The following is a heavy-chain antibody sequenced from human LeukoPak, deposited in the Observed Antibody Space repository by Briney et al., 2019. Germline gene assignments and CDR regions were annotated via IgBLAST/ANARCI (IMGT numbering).Heavy chain of an antibody. D-gene: IGHD3-10*01. Sequence: PSETLSLTCTVSGGSISSYYWSWIRQPAGKGLEWIGRIYTSGSTNYNPSLKSRVTISVYTSKNQFSLKLSSVTAADTAVYYCASSHLPSGPFDPWGQGTLVTVSS. CDR1: GGSISSYY. J-gene: IGHJ5*02. CDR3: ASSHLPSGPFDP. CDR2: IYTSGST. V-gene: IGHV4-4*07.